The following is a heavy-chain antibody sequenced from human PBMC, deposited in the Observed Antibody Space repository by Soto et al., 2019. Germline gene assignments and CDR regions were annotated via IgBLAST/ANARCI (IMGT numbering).Heavy chain of an antibody. CDR1: GFSFSTYG. CDR3: ARPSTETPSYYYYGMDV. V-gene: IGHV3-33*01. J-gene: IGHJ6*02. Sequence: QVQLVESGGGVVQPGRSLRLSCAASGFSFSTYGMHWVRQAPGKGLEWVAVIWYDGTNRDYADSVKGRFTISRDNSKKTLYLQMNSLRAEDTAVYYCARPSTETPSYYYYGMDVWGQGATVTVSS. CDR2: IWYDGTNR. D-gene: IGHD4-4*01.